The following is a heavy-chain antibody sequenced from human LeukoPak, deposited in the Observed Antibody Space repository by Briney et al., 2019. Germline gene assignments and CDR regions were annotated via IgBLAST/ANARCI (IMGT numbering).Heavy chain of an antibody. CDR3: AKESLSPRYYCFDY. CDR1: GVTFSIYG. V-gene: IGHV3-30*18. CDR2: ISYNGSNQ. Sequence: PGSSLRLSCAPSGVTFSIYGMHYVPDAPDKGLEWVAVISYNGSNQYSADPVKGRFTISRDNSKNTLYLQMNSLRAADTAVYYCAKESLSPRYYCFDYWGQGTLVTVSS. J-gene: IGHJ4*02. D-gene: IGHD3-9*01.